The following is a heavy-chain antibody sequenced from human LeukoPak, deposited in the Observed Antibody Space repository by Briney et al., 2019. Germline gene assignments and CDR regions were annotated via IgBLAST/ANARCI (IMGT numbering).Heavy chain of an antibody. Sequence: SETLSLTCAVYGGSFSGYYWSWIRQPPGKGLEWIGEINHSGSTNYNPSLKSRVTISVDTSKNQFSLKLSSVTAADTAVYYCARGGWELPPQTTPTDYYYYYGMDVWGQGTTVTVSS. V-gene: IGHV4-34*01. CDR2: INHSGST. CDR1: GGSFSGYY. J-gene: IGHJ6*02. CDR3: ARGGWELPPQTTPTDYYYYYGMDV. D-gene: IGHD1-26*01.